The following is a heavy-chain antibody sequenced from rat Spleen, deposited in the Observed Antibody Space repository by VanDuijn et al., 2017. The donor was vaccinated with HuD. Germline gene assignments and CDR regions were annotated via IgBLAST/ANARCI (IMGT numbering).Heavy chain of an antibody. V-gene: IGHV5-29*01. CDR3: EREYYGYSYVMDA. Sequence: EVQLVESDGGLVQPGRSLKLSCAASGFTFSDYYMAWVRQAPTKGLEWVATISSEGRSSYYRDSVKGRFTISRDSAKSTLYRQMDSLKSEDTATYYCEREYYGYSYVMDAWGQGASVTVSS. CDR1: GFTFSDYY. D-gene: IGHD1-12*03. CDR2: ISSEGRSS. J-gene: IGHJ4*01.